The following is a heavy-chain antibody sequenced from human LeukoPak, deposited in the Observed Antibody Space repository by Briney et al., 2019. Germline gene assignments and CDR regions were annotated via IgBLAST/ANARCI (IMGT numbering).Heavy chain of an antibody. CDR3: ATLNDYYDSSGYPRFGP. V-gene: IGHV4-39*01. CDR1: GGSISSSSYY. J-gene: IGHJ5*02. CDR2: IYYSGST. D-gene: IGHD3-22*01. Sequence: SETLSLTCTVSGGSISSSSYYWGWIRQPPGKGLEWIGSIYYSGSTYYNPSLKSRVTISVDTSKNQFSLKLSYVTAADTAVYYCATLNDYYDSSGYPRFGPWGQGTLVTVSS.